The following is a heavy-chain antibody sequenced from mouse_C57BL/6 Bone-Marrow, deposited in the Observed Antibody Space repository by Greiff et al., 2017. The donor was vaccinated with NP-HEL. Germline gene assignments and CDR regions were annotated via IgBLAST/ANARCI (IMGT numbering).Heavy chain of an antibody. CDR3: VNGVLPYYAMDY. CDR1: GYTFTSYW. J-gene: IGHJ4*01. Sequence: VQLQESGAELAKPGASVKLSCKASGYTFTSYWMHWVKQRPGQGLEWIGYINPSSGYTKYNQKFKDKATLTADKSSSTAYMQLSSLTYEDSAVYYCVNGVLPYYAMDYWGQGTSVTVSS. V-gene: IGHV1-7*01. CDR2: INPSSGYT. D-gene: IGHD5-1*01.